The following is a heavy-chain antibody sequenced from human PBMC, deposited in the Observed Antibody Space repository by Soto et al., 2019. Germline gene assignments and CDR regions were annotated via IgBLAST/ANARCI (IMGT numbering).Heavy chain of an antibody. D-gene: IGHD3-22*01. Sequence: SGPTLVNPTQTLTLTCSVSGFSLSTSGVGVGWIRQPPGKALEWLAIIYWNDDKRYSPSLKSRLTITKDASKNQVDLTMTNIDPVDTATYYCVHRPHRYSYETSLYYYLGGYFDYWGQGPPVTVSS. CDR3: VHRPHRYSYETSLYYYLGGYFDY. V-gene: IGHV2-5*01. J-gene: IGHJ4*02. CDR2: IYWNDDK. CDR1: GFSLSTSGVG.